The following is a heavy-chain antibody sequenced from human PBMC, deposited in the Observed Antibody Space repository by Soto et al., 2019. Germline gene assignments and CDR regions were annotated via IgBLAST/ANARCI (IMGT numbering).Heavy chain of an antibody. J-gene: IGHJ4*02. Sequence: SETLSLTCSVSGGSMETFYWNWIRQPPGKGLEWIGHIYYSGSTNYNPSLKSRVTMSVDTSKNQFSLKLSSVTAADTAVYYCARTSRFDCWGQGTLVTVSS. D-gene: IGHD6-6*01. CDR1: GGSMETFY. CDR2: IYYSGST. V-gene: IGHV4-59*12. CDR3: ARTSRFDC.